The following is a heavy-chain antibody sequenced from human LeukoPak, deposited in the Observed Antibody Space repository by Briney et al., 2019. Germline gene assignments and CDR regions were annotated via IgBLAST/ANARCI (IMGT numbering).Heavy chain of an antibody. J-gene: IGHJ5*02. CDR2: IYYSGSA. CDR1: GGSISSSDYY. V-gene: IGHV4-39*07. D-gene: IGHD3-22*01. Sequence: SSETLSLTCTVSGGSISSSDYYWGWIRQSPGKGLEWIGSIYYSGSAYYNPSLKTRVTISVDTSKNQFSLKLTSVTAADTAVYYCARGPPAYYYDASGYYWENWFDPWGQGTLVTVSS. CDR3: ARGPPAYYYDASGYYWENWFDP.